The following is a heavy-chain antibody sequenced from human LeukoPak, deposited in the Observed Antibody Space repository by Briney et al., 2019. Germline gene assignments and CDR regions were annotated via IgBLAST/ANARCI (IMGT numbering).Heavy chain of an antibody. CDR3: ARICTGGSCYFSSI. CDR1: GFTFNNYG. CDR2: ISYDVSKK. V-gene: IGHV3-30*03. D-gene: IGHD2-15*01. J-gene: IGHJ3*02. Sequence: PGGSLRLSCAASGFTFNNYGMHWVRQAPGKGLEWVAVISYDVSKKYYVDSVKGRFTISRDKSKNTVYLQMNSLRAEDTAVYYCARICTGGSCYFSSIWGQGTMVTVSS.